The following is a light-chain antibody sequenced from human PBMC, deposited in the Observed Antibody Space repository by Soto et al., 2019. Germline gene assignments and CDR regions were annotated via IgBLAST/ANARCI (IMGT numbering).Light chain of an antibody. J-gene: IGLJ1*01. V-gene: IGLV2-11*01. CDR3: HSYAGSFYV. CDR2: DVT. Sequence: QSALTQPRSVSGSPGQSVTISCTGTSSDVGGYNYVSWYQQHPGKAPKLMIYDVTKRPSGVPDRFSGSKSGNTASLTISGLQTEDEADYYCHSYAGSFYVFGTGTKLTVL. CDR1: SSDVGGYNY.